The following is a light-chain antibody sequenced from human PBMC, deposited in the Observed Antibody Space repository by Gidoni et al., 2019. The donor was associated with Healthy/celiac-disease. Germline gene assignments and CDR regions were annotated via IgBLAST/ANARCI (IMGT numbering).Light chain of an antibody. V-gene: IGKV1-5*03. CDR3: QQYNSYSQRS. CDR2: KAS. Sequence: DIQMTQSPSTLSASVGDRVTITCRASQSISSWLAWYQQKPGKAPKLLIYKASSLESGVPSRFSGSGSGTEFTLTISSLQPDDFATYYCQQYNSYSQRSFXQXTKLEIK. CDR1: QSISSW. J-gene: IGKJ2*04.